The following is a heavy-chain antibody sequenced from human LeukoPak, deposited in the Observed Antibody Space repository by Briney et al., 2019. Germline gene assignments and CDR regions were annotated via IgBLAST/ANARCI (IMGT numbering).Heavy chain of an antibody. V-gene: IGHV4-34*01. CDR2: INHSGST. CDR1: GGSFSGYY. CDR3: ARGYPGYYYDSSGYYYGRYYYYYMDV. D-gene: IGHD3-22*01. J-gene: IGHJ6*03. Sequence: TSETLSLTCAVHGGSFSGYYWSWIRQPPGKGLEWIGEINHSGSTNYNPSLKSRVTISVDTSKNQFSLKLSSVTAADTAVYYCARGYPGYYYDSSGYYYGRYYYYYMDVWGKGTTVTVSS.